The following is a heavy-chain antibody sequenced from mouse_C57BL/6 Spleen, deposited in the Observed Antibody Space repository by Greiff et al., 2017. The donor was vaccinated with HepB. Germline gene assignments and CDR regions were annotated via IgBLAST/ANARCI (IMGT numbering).Heavy chain of an antibody. Sequence: EVKLVESGGDLVKPGGSLKLSCAASGFTFSSYGMSWVRQTPDKRLEWVATISSGGSYTYYPDSVKGRFTISRDNAKNTLYLQMSSLKSEDTAMYYCARHGYPRAMDYWGQGTSVTVSS. CDR3: ARHGYPRAMDY. CDR1: GFTFSSYG. J-gene: IGHJ4*01. V-gene: IGHV5-6*01. D-gene: IGHD5-1-1*01. CDR2: ISSGGSYT.